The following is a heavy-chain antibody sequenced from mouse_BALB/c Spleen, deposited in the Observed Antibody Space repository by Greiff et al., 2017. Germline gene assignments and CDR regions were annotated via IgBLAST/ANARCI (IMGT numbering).Heavy chain of an antibody. CDR1: GDSITSGY. Sequence: EVKVEESGPSLVKPSQTLSLTCSVTGDSITSGYWNWIRKFPGNKLEYMGYISYSGSTYYNPSLKSRISITRDTSKNQYYLQLNSVTTEDTATYYCARVTTVVAYWYFDVWGAGTTVTVSS. J-gene: IGHJ1*01. CDR2: ISYSGST. D-gene: IGHD1-1*01. CDR3: ARVTTVVAYWYFDV. V-gene: IGHV3-8*02.